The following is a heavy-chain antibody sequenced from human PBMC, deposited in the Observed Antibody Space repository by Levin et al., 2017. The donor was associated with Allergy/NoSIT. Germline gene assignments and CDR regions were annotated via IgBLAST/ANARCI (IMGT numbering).Heavy chain of an antibody. D-gene: IGHD2-15*01. CDR2: IDPSDSYT. Sequence: KVSCKGSGYSFTSYWISWVRQMPGKGLEWMGRIDPSDSYTNYSPSFQGHVTISADKSISTAYLQWSSLKASDTAMYYCASEYCSGGSCGDYWGQGTLVTVSS. J-gene: IGHJ4*02. CDR1: GYSFTSYW. CDR3: ASEYCSGGSCGDY. V-gene: IGHV5-10-1*01.